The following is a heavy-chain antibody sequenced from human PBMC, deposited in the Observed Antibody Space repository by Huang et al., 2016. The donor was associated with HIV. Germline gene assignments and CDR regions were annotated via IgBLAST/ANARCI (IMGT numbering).Heavy chain of an antibody. J-gene: IGHJ5*02. Sequence: QVQLVQSGAEVKKPGASVKVSCRTSGYIFTDYYIHWVRQAPGQGLEWMGWVNPKSGATNQAQRVQGRLHMTTATSTSAVYMELANLRSDDTAVYYCARAVVRGLIIRFDPWGQGTLVTVSS. CDR3: ARAVVRGLIIRFDP. V-gene: IGHV1-2*02. D-gene: IGHD3-10*01. CDR1: GYIFTDYY. CDR2: VNPKSGAT.